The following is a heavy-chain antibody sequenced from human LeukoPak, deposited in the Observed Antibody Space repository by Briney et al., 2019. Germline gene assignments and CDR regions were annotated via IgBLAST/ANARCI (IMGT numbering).Heavy chain of an antibody. J-gene: IGHJ4*02. D-gene: IGHD5-12*01. CDR3: AKYNGYGADSIIYY. V-gene: IGHV3-23*01. CDR1: GFTVSTYA. Sequence: GGSLRLSCAASGFTVSTYAMGWVRQAPGKGLEWVSAIYGVGDITYYADSVKGPFTISRNNSINTLSLQINSLRAEDSAVDYCAKYNGYGADSIIYYWGQGTLVTVSS. CDR2: IYGVGDIT.